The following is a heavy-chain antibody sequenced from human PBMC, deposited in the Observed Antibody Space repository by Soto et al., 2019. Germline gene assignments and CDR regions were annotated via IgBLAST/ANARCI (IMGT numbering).Heavy chain of an antibody. Sequence: SETLSLTCAVSGGSISSGGYSWSWIRQPPGKGLEWIGYIYHSGSTYYNPSLKSRVTISVDTSKNQFSLKLSSVTAADTAVYYCATRGDDFWSGYYTGIGYFDYWGQGTLVTVSS. CDR3: ATRGDDFWSGYYTGIGYFDY. V-gene: IGHV4-30-2*01. D-gene: IGHD3-3*01. J-gene: IGHJ4*02. CDR2: IYHSGST. CDR1: GGSISSGGYS.